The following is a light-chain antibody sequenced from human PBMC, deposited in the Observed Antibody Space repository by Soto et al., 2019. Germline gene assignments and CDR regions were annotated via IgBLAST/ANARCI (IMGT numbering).Light chain of an antibody. J-gene: IGKJ1*01. V-gene: IGKV1-5*03. CDR3: HQYSRWQGT. CDR1: QSIETW. CDR2: KAS. Sequence: DIQLTQSPSTLSASVGDRVTITCRASQSIETWLAWYQQKPGKAPKLLIFKASNLESGVPSRFSGSGSETEFTLTISSLQPDDFATYYCHQYSRWQGTFGQGTKEEIK.